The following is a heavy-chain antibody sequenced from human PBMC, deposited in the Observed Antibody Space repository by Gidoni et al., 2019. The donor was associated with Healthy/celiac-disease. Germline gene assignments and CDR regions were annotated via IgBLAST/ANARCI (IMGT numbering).Heavy chain of an antibody. J-gene: IGHJ3*02. CDR3: ARELSCMVRDCDDAFDI. Sequence: QVQLQKSGPGLVKPSETLSLTCTGSGGSISSYYWSWIRQPPGKGLEWIGYIYYSGSTNYNPSLKSRVTISVDTSKNQFSLKLSSVTAADTAVYYCARELSCMVRDCDDAFDIWGQGTMVTVSS. V-gene: IGHV4-59*01. CDR2: IYYSGST. D-gene: IGHD3-10*01. CDR1: GGSISSYY.